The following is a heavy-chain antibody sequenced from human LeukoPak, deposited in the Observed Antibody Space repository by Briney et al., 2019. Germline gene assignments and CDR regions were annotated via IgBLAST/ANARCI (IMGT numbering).Heavy chain of an antibody. D-gene: IGHD6-25*01. CDR2: IYYSGST. J-gene: IGHJ4*02. CDR1: GGSIGSYY. Sequence: PSETLSLTXTVSGGSIGSYYWSWIRQSPGKGLEWLGYIYYSGSTNYNPSLKSRVTMSVDTSKNQFSLKLSTVTAADTAVYYCASRGDSSGALEFWGQGTLVTVSS. V-gene: IGHV4-59*08. CDR3: ASRGDSSGALEF.